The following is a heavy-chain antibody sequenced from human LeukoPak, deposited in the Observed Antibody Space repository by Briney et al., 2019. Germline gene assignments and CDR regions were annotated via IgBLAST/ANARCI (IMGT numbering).Heavy chain of an antibody. V-gene: IGHV5-51*01. J-gene: IGHJ6*03. Sequence: GESLKISCQGSGDIFTRYWVGWVRQPPGKGLEWMGIIYPGDSDTRYSPSFQGQVTISADRSKSTAYLQWSSLKASDTAMYYCLLLLRAPYYYYMDVWGKGTTVTVSS. CDR1: GDIFTRYW. CDR3: LLLLRAPYYYYMDV. CDR2: IYPGDSDT. D-gene: IGHD4-17*01.